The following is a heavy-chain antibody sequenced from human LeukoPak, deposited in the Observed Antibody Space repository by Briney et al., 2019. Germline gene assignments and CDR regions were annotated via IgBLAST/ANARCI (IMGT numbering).Heavy chain of an antibody. D-gene: IGHD4-17*01. J-gene: IGHJ4*02. V-gene: IGHV3-30-3*01. CDR2: ISYDGSNK. Sequence: PGGSLRLSCAASGFTFSSYAMHWVRQAPGKGLEWVAVISYDGSNKYYADSVKGRFTISRDNSKNTLYLQMNSLRAEDTAVYYCARTYGDPLHFDHWGQGTLVTVSS. CDR1: GFTFSSYA. CDR3: ARTYGDPLHFDH.